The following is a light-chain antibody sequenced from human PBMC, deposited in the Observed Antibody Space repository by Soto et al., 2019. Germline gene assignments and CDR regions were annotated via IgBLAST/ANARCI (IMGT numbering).Light chain of an antibody. CDR1: QSISSY. CDR2: AAS. V-gene: IGKV1-39*01. Sequence: DIKMTQSPSSLSASVGDRVTITCRASQSISSYLNWYQQKPGKAPKLLIYAASSLQSGVPSRFSGSGSGTDFTLTISRLQPEDFATYYCQQSYSTPYTFGQGTKLELK. J-gene: IGKJ2*01. CDR3: QQSYSTPYT.